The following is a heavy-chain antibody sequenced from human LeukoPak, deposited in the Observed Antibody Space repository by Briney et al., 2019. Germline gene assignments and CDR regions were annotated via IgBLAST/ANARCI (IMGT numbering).Heavy chain of an antibody. CDR2: IHHSGRS. CDR3: ARGIAAADY. Sequence: PSQTLSLTCTISADSLSSGGHYWAWIRQFPGKGLESIGFIHHSGRSRHNPSLKDRVAISVDTSRKQFALKLSSVTAADTAMYYCARGIAAADYWGQGTLVTVSS. D-gene: IGHD6-13*01. V-gene: IGHV4-31*03. J-gene: IGHJ4*02. CDR1: ADSLSSGGHY.